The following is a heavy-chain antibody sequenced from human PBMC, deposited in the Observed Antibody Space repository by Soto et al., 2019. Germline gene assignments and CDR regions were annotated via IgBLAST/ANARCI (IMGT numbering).Heavy chain of an antibody. CDR1: GYTFQTYD. D-gene: IGHD2-2*01. CDR2: MTPNRGGT. CDR3: ATHQYQQQFAN. Sequence: QVQLVQSGAEVKKPGASVNVSCRASGYTFQTYDIFWVRQATGQGLELLGWMTPNRGGTVYAQNFQGSVTMTRDTSISPAYLELSSLGSDDTALYYCATHQYQQQFANWGQGTLVTVSS. V-gene: IGHV1-8*02. J-gene: IGHJ4*02.